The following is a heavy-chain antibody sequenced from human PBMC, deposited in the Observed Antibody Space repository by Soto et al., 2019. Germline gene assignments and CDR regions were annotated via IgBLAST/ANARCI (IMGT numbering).Heavy chain of an antibody. Sequence: QVQLVESGGGVVQPGRSLRLSCAASGFTFSSYAMHWVRQAPGKGLEWVAVISYDGSNKYYADSVKGRFTISRDNSQNTLYLQMNSLRAEATAVYYCARTPRGQWELPYYYYGMDVWGQGTTVTVSS. CDR2: ISYDGSNK. CDR3: ARTPRGQWELPYYYYGMDV. CDR1: GFTFSSYA. J-gene: IGHJ6*02. V-gene: IGHV3-30-3*01. D-gene: IGHD1-26*01.